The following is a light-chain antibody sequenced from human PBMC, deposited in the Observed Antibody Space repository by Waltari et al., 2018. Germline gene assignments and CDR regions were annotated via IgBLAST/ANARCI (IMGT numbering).Light chain of an antibody. CDR3: QQYYETPLT. CDR2: WAS. CDR1: QSFLYSSKNKNY. Sequence: DIVMTQSPDSLAVSLGERATINCKSSQSFLYSSKNKNYLAWYQQKPGQPPKLLIYWASNRESGVPGRFSGSGCGTDFTLTISSLQAEDVAVYYCQQYYETPLTFGGGTKVEIK. V-gene: IGKV4-1*01. J-gene: IGKJ4*01.